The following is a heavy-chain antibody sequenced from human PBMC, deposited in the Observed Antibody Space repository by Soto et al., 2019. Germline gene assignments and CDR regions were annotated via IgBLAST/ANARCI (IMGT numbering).Heavy chain of an antibody. J-gene: IGHJ6*02. CDR2: INAGNGNT. Sequence: ASVKVSCKASGYTFTSYAMHWVRQAPGQRLEWMGWINAGNGNTKYSQKFQGRVTITRDTSASTAYMELSSLRSEDTAVYYCARDQGYCSSTSCWNYGMDVWGQGTTVTV. V-gene: IGHV1-3*01. CDR3: ARDQGYCSSTSCWNYGMDV. D-gene: IGHD2-2*01. CDR1: GYTFTSYA.